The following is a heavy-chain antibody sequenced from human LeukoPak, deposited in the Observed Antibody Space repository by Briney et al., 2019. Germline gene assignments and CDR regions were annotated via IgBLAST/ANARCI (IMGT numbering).Heavy chain of an antibody. CDR3: ARDLLGSGEY. Sequence: SETLSLTCTVSGGSISNYYWSWIRQPPGKGLEWIGYIYYSGTTNYNPSLKSRVSVSADTSKNQFSLKLSSVTAADTAMYYCARDLLGSGEYWGQGTLVTVSS. J-gene: IGHJ4*02. D-gene: IGHD3-10*01. CDR1: GGSISNYY. V-gene: IGHV4-59*01. CDR2: IYYSGTT.